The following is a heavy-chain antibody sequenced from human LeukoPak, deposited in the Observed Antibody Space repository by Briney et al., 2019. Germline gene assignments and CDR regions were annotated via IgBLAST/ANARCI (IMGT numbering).Heavy chain of an antibody. J-gene: IGHJ2*01. CDR3: ARDRAEKTATSYWYFDL. CDR1: GFTFSSYA. V-gene: IGHV3-30-3*01. CDR2: ISYDGSNK. D-gene: IGHD2-15*01. Sequence: PGGSLRLSCAASGFTFSSYAMHWVRQAPGKGLEWVAVISYDGSNKYYADSVKGRFTISRDNSKNTLYLQMNSLRAEDTAVYYCARDRAEKTATSYWYFDLWGRGTLVTVSS.